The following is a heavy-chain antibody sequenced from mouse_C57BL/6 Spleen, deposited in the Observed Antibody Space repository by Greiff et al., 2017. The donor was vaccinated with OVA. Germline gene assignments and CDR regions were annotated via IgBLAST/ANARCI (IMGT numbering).Heavy chain of an antibody. J-gene: IGHJ1*03. CDR2: IWSGGST. D-gene: IGHD1-1*01. Sequence: QVQLQQSGPGLVQPSQSLSITCTVSGFSLTSYGVHWVRQSPGKGLEWLGVIWSGGSTDYNAAFISRLSISKDNSKSQVFFKMNSLQADDTAIYYCARDYYGSSYAYWYFDVWGTGTTVTVSS. CDR3: ARDYYGSSYAYWYFDV. V-gene: IGHV2-2*01. CDR1: GFSLTSYG.